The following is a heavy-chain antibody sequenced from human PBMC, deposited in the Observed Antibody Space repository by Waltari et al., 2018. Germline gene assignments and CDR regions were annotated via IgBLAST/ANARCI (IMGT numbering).Heavy chain of an antibody. V-gene: IGHV3-21*02. D-gene: IGHD1-26*01. CDR3: ARAWDDFDY. CDR2: IGSGTSYI. CDR1: GFTFSIYK. Sequence: EIQLVASGGGLVKPGGSLSLSGPASGFTFSIYKMRWVRQAPGKGLEWVSSIGSGTSYIYYADSVKGRFTISRDNAKNSLYLQMNSLKVEDTAVYYCARAWDDFDYWGQGALVTVSS. J-gene: IGHJ4*02.